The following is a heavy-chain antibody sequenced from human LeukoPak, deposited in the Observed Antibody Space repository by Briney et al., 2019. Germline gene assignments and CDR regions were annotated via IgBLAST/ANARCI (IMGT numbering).Heavy chain of an antibody. CDR3: ASMIGYYYYYMDV. D-gene: IGHD3-10*02. V-gene: IGHV4-39*07. Sequence: SETLSLTCTVSGGSISSSIYYWGWIRQPPGKGLEWIGSIYYSGSTYYNPSLKSRVTISVDTSKNQFSLKLSSVTAADTAVYYCASMIGYYYYYMDVWGKGTTVTVSS. J-gene: IGHJ6*03. CDR1: GGSISSSIYY. CDR2: IYYSGST.